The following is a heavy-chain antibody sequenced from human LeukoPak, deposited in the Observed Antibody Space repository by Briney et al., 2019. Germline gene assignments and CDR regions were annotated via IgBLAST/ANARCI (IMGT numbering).Heavy chain of an antibody. CDR3: AKERGYGYNHIDY. D-gene: IGHD5-24*01. Sequence: GGSLRLSCEASGFPFSSYAMNWVRQAPGEGLEWVSTISGSGGSTYYADSVKGRFTISRDKSKNTVYLQMNSLRAEDTAVYYCAKERGYGYNHIDYWGQGTLVTVSS. CDR2: ISGSGGST. CDR1: GFPFSSYA. J-gene: IGHJ4*02. V-gene: IGHV3-23*01.